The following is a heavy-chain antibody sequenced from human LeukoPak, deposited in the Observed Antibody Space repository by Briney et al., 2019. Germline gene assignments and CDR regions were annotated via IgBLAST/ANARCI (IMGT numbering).Heavy chain of an antibody. V-gene: IGHV3-48*04. CDR1: GFTFSSYS. CDR3: ARYSSGFLARVPYYYMDV. Sequence: GGSLRLSCAASGFTFSSYSMNWVRRAPGKGLEWVSYISSSSSTIYYADSVKGRFTISRDNAKNSLYLQMNSLRAEDTAVYYCARYSSGFLARVPYYYMDVWGKGTTVTVSS. D-gene: IGHD6-19*01. J-gene: IGHJ6*03. CDR2: ISSSSSTI.